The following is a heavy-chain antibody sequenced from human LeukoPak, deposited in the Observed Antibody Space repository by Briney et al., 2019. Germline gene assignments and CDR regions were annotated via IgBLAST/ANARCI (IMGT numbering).Heavy chain of an antibody. CDR3: TRDSGTTGEVKFDP. Sequence: SETLSLTCTVSGGSISSYYWSWIRQPAGKGLEWIGRIYSSGTITYNPSLKSRVTMSVDTSKNQFSLRLSSVTAADTAVYYCTRDSGTTGEVKFDPWGQGSLVTVSS. CDR1: GGSISSYY. J-gene: IGHJ5*02. V-gene: IGHV4-4*07. D-gene: IGHD3-10*01. CDR2: IYSSGTI.